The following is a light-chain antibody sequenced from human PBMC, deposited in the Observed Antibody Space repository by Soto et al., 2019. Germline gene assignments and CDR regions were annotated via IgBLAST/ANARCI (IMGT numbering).Light chain of an antibody. Sequence: QSALTQPASVSGSPGQSIAISCTGTSSDVGGYNYVSWYQQHPGKAPKLMLYEVSNRPSGVSSRFSGSKSGSTASLTISGLQAEDGGDYYCCSSTTTSTLVFGTGTKLTVL. CDR3: CSSTTTSTLV. CDR1: SSDVGGYNY. J-gene: IGLJ1*01. V-gene: IGLV2-14*01. CDR2: EVS.